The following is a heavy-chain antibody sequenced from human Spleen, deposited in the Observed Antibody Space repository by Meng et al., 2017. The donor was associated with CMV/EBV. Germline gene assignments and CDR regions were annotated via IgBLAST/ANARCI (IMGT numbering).Heavy chain of an antibody. CDR2: IIPILGVT. CDR3: AKQGLAIAAAGTFDY. J-gene: IGHJ4*02. D-gene: IGHD6-13*01. Sequence: SVKVSCKASGGTLSSYAVSWVRQAPGQGLEWMGGIIPILGVTNYAQRLQGRVTITADKSTSTTYMELRSLRSEDTAVYYCAKQGLAIAAAGTFDYWGQGTLVTVSS. V-gene: IGHV1-69*10. CDR1: GGTLSSYA.